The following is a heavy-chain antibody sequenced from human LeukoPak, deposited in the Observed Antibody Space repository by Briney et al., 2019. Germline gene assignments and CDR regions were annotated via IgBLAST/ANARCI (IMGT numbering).Heavy chain of an antibody. D-gene: IGHD3-16*02. Sequence: GGSLRLSCAASGFTFSSYSMNWVRQAPGKGLEWVSYISSGGSNIYYADSVKGRFTISRDNAKNSLYLQMNSLRAEDTAVYYCASFRYYDNVWGSYRYMDNYWGQGTLVTVSS. CDR2: ISSGGSNI. V-gene: IGHV3-48*04. J-gene: IGHJ4*02. CDR3: ASFRYYDNVWGSYRYMDNY. CDR1: GFTFSSYS.